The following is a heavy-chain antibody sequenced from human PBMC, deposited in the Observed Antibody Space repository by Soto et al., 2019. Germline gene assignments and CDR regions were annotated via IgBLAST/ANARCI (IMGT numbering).Heavy chain of an antibody. V-gene: IGHV1-18*01. D-gene: IGHD1-1*01. Sequence: QVHLVQSGAEVKKPGASVKVSCKASGYTFTSYGITWVRQAPGQGLEWMGWISAHNGNTDYAQKLQGRVSVTRDTSPSTAYMELRSLSSDGTAFYYFARGRYGDYWGQGALVTVSS. CDR3: ARGRYGDY. CDR2: ISAHNGNT. J-gene: IGHJ4*02. CDR1: GYTFTSYG.